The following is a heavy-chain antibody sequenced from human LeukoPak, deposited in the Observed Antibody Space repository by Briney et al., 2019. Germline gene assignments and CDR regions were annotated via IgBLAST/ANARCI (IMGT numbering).Heavy chain of an antibody. V-gene: IGHV3-11*03. CDR2: ISSSSSYT. J-gene: IGHJ4*02. CDR3: AKSITMIVVVTYIDY. D-gene: IGHD3-22*01. CDR1: GFTFSDYY. Sequence: GGSLRLSCAASGFTFSDYYMSWIRQAPGKGLEWVSYISSSSSYTNYADSVKGRFTISRDNAKNSLYLQMNSLRAEDTAVYYCAKSITMIVVVTYIDYWGQGALVTVSS.